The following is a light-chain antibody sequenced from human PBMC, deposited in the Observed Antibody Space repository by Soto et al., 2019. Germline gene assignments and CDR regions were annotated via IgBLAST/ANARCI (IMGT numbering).Light chain of an antibody. CDR2: GAS. CDR1: RSLSSSH. CDR3: QQYGTSPRT. J-gene: IGKJ1*01. V-gene: IGKV3-20*01. Sequence: EDILTPHPGTLSFSPGERSPLSCRSSRSLSSSHLAWYQQKPGQAPRLLIHGASSRATGISDRFTGSGSGTDFTLTITTLEPEDFAVCYCQQYGTSPRTFGQGTKVDIK.